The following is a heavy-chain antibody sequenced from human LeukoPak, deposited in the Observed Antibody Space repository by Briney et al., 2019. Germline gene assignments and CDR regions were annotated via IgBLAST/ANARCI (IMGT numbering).Heavy chain of an antibody. J-gene: IGHJ4*02. D-gene: IGHD6-25*01. CDR2: INSDESST. CDR1: GFTFSSYW. Sequence: GGSLRLSCAASGFTFSSYWMYWVRQAPGKGLVWVSRINSDESSTSYADSVKGRFTISRDNAKNTLYLQMNSLRAEDTAVYYCARVAGYPKYFDYWGQGTLVTVSS. CDR3: ARVAGYPKYFDY. V-gene: IGHV3-74*01.